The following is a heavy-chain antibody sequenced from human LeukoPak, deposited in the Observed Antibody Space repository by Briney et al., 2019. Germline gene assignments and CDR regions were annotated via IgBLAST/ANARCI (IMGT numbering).Heavy chain of an antibody. Sequence: PSETLSFTCTVPGGSISSSSYYWGWIRQPPGKGLEWIGSIYYSGSTYYNPSLKSRVTISVDTSKNQFSLKLSSVTAADTAVYYCARHGDYYDSSGFDYWGQGTLVTVSS. J-gene: IGHJ4*02. CDR3: ARHGDYYDSSGFDY. CDR1: GGSISSSSYY. V-gene: IGHV4-39*01. D-gene: IGHD3-22*01. CDR2: IYYSGST.